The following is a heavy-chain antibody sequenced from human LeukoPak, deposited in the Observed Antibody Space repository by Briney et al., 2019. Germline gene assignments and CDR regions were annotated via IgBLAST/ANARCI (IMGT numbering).Heavy chain of an antibody. Sequence: SETLSLTCSVSGGSISSYYWSWLRQPPGKGLDWIGYIHTSGSTTCNPSLKSRVTISVDTSKNQFSLKLSSVTAADTAVYYCARPYSSAWYAFDIWGQGTMVTVSS. CDR3: ARPYSSAWYAFDI. V-gene: IGHV4-4*09. CDR1: GGSISSYY. CDR2: IHTSGST. D-gene: IGHD6-19*01. J-gene: IGHJ3*02.